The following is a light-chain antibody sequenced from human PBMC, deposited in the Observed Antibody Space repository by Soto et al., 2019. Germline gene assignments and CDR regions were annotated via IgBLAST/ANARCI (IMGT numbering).Light chain of an antibody. CDR3: QQANSFPPT. V-gene: IGKV1-12*01. CDR1: QGISSW. Sequence: DIQMTQSPSSVSASIGDRVTITCRASQGISSWLAWYQHKPGKAPKLLIYAASSLQSGVPSRFSGSGSGTDFTLTISSLQPEDFATYYCQQANSFPPTFGGGTKVEIK. CDR2: AAS. J-gene: IGKJ4*01.